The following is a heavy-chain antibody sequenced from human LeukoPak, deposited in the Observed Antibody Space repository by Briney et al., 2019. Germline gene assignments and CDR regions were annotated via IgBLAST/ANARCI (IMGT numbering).Heavy chain of an antibody. J-gene: IGHJ6*02. CDR3: AGEKQWLVGRASPAGMDV. CDR2: ISSSGSTI. Sequence: GGSLRLSCAASGFTFSSYEMNWVRQAPGKGLEWVSYISSSGSTIYYANSVKGRFTISRDNAKNSLYLQMNSLRAEDTAVYYCAGEKQWLVGRASPAGMDVWGQGTTVTVSS. V-gene: IGHV3-48*03. CDR1: GFTFSSYE. D-gene: IGHD6-19*01.